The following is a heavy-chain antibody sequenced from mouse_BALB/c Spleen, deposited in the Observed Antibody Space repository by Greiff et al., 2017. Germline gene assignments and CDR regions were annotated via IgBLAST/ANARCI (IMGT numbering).Heavy chain of an antibody. J-gene: IGHJ4*01. D-gene: IGHD1-1*01. CDR2: IWAGGST. CDR3: AMYYGSSSLAMDY. Sequence: VQGVESGPGLVAPSQSLSITCTVSGFSLTSYGVHWVRQPPGKGLEWLGVIWAGGSTNYNSALMSRLSISKDNSKSQVFLKMNSLQTDDTAMYYCAMYYGSSSLAMDYWGQGTSVTVSS. V-gene: IGHV2-9*02. CDR1: GFSLTSYG.